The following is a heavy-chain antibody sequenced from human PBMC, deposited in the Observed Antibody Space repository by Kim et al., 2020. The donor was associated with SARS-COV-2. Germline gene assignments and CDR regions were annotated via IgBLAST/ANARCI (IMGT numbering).Heavy chain of an antibody. V-gene: IGHV3-66*01. Sequence: TYYADSVKGRFTISRDNSKNTLYLQMNSLRAEDTAVYYCARDQFPYGMDVWGQGTTVTVSS. J-gene: IGHJ6*02. CDR3: ARDQFPYGMDV. D-gene: IGHD2-21*01. CDR2: T.